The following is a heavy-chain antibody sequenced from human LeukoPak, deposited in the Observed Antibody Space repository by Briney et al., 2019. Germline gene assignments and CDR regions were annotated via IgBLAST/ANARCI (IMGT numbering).Heavy chain of an antibody. J-gene: IGHJ6*02. CDR3: ATSGGYDCGYYYYGMDV. CDR1: GYTFTSYD. D-gene: IGHD5-12*01. CDR2: MNPNSGNT. V-gene: IGHV1-8*01. Sequence: ASVKVSCKASGYTFTSYDINWVRQATGQGLEWMGLMNPNSGNTGYAQKFQGRVTMTRNTSISTAYMELSSLRSEDTAVYYCATSGGYDCGYYYYGMDVWCQGTTVTVSS.